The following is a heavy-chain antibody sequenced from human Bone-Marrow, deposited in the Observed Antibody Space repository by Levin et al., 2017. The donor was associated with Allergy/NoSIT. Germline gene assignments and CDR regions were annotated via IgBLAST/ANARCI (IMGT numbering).Heavy chain of an antibody. D-gene: IGHD6-13*01. V-gene: IGHV4-59*08. CDR1: GGSISSSY. Sequence: SQTLSLTCTVPGGSISSSYWSWIRQPPGKGLEWIGYIYYSGSTNYNPSLKSRVTISVDTSKNQFSLKLSSVTAADTAVDYCAGYGDSLDYWGQGTLVTVSS. CDR3: AGYGDSLDY. CDR2: IYYSGST. J-gene: IGHJ4*02.